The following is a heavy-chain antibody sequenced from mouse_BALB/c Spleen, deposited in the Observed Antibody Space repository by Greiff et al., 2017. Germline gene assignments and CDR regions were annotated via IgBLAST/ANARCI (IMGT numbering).Heavy chain of an antibody. CDR1: GFTFSSYT. J-gene: IGHJ4*01. CDR3: ARWGYDVYYFMDY. Sequence: EVKLVESGGGLVKPGGSLKLSCAASGFTFSSYTMSWVRQTPEKRLEWVATISSGGGNTYYPDSVKGRFTISRDNAKNNLYLQMSSLRSEDTALYYCARWGYDVYYFMDYWGQGTSVTVSA. V-gene: IGHV5-9*03. D-gene: IGHD2-3*01. CDR2: ISSGGGNT.